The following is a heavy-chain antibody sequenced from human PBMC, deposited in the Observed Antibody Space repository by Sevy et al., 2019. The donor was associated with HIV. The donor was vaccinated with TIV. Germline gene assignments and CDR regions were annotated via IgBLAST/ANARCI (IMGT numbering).Heavy chain of an antibody. D-gene: IGHD2-15*01. CDR2: INHSGST. CDR3: ARRGYCSGGSCYPPAPFDY. Sequence: SETLSLTCAVYGGSFSGYYWSWIRQTPGKGLEWIGEINHSGSTNYNPSLKSRVTISVDTSKNQFSLKLSSVTAADTAVYYCARRGYCSGGSCYPPAPFDYWGQGTLVTVSS. J-gene: IGHJ4*02. CDR1: GGSFSGYY. V-gene: IGHV4-34*01.